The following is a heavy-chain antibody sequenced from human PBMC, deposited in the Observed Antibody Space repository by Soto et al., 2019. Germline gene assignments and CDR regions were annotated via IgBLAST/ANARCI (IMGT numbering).Heavy chain of an antibody. J-gene: IGHJ5*02. Sequence: SETLSLTCTVSGASISGLYWNWIRKAAGKGLEWIGRIYATGTTDYNPSLKSRVMMSVDTSKKQFSLKLRSVTAAETAVYYCVSDGTNTLRDWFDTGGPG. CDR1: GASISGLY. D-gene: IGHD1-1*01. CDR3: VSDGTNTLRDWFDT. V-gene: IGHV4-4*07. CDR2: IYATGTT.